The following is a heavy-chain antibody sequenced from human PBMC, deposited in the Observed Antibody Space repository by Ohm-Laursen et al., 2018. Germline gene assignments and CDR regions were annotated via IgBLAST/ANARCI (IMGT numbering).Heavy chain of an antibody. CDR3: ARQEGYCSSTSCYEVWFDP. CDR1: GGAISNYY. Sequence: SETLSLTCTVSGGAISNYYWSWIRQPPGKGLEWIGHINYSGNTNYNPSLKSRVTISVDTSKNQFSLKLSSVTAADTAVYYRARQEGYCSSTSCYEVWFDPWGQGTLVTVSS. V-gene: IGHV4-59*08. J-gene: IGHJ5*02. CDR2: INYSGNT. D-gene: IGHD2-2*01.